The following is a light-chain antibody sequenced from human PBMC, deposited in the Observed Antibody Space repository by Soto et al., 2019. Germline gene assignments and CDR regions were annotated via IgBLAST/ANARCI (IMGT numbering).Light chain of an antibody. CDR2: DAS. V-gene: IGKV3-11*01. CDR1: QSVSSY. CDR3: QQRSNWPPT. J-gene: IGKJ5*01. Sequence: EIVLTQSPATLSLSPGERATLSCRASQSVSSYLAWYQQEPGQAPRLLIYDASNRATGIPARFSGSGSGTVFTFTISSLEPEDFAVYYCQQRSNWPPTFGQGTRLEIK.